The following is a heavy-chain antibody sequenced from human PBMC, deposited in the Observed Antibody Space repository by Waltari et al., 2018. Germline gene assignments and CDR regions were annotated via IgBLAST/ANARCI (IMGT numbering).Heavy chain of an antibody. CDR2: INHSGST. Sequence: QVQLQQWGAGLLKPSETLSLTCAVYGGSFSGYYWSWIRQPPGKGLEWLGEINHSGSTNYNPARKCRVTISVDTSKNQFSLKLSSVTAADTAVYYCARVGYSGYDYPADAFDIWGQGTMVTVSS. CDR3: ARVGYSGYDYPADAFDI. CDR1: GGSFSGYY. V-gene: IGHV4-34*01. J-gene: IGHJ3*02. D-gene: IGHD5-12*01.